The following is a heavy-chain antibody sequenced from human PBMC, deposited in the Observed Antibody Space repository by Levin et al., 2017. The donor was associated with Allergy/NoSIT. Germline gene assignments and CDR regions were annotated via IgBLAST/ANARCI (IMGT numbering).Heavy chain of an antibody. CDR1: GFTFSSHT. D-gene: IGHD2/OR15-2a*01. CDR2: IGATGEHS. CDR3: TRDRPFSDFDY. J-gene: IGHJ4*02. Sequence: GGSLRLSCAASGFTFSSHTMNWVRQAPGGGLEWVSSIGATGEHSFYAASVQGRFAISRDNFKNMLYLQMNNLRAEDTALYYCTRDRPFSDFDYWGQGSLVTVSS. V-gene: IGHV3-23*01.